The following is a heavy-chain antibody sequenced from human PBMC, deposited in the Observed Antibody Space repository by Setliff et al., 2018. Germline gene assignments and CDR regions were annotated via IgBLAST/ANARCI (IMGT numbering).Heavy chain of an antibody. CDR2: IYYSGST. V-gene: IGHV4-59*11. J-gene: IGHJ4*02. D-gene: IGHD6-6*01. CDR1: GGSISSHY. CDR3: ARGRNIAARLLDS. Sequence: SETLSLTCTVSGGSISSHYWSWIRQPPGKGLEWIGYIYYSGSTNYNPSLKSRVTISVDTSKNQFSLKLSSVTAADTAVYYCARGRNIAARLLDSWGQGTLVTVSS.